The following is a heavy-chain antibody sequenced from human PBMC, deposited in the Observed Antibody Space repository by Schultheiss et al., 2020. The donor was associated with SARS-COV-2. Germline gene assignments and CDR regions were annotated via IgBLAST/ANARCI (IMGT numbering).Heavy chain of an antibody. CDR3: ARARGVFGVVIRSLDYYYYGMDV. CDR1: GFTFSSYW. CDR2: IKQDGSEK. Sequence: GESLKISCAASGFTFSSYWMSWVRQAPGKGLEWVANIKQDGSEKYYVDSVKGRFTISRDNAKNSLYLQMNSLRAEDTAVYYCARARGVFGVVIRSLDYYYYGMDVWGQGTTVTVSS. J-gene: IGHJ6*02. V-gene: IGHV3-7*01. D-gene: IGHD3-3*01.